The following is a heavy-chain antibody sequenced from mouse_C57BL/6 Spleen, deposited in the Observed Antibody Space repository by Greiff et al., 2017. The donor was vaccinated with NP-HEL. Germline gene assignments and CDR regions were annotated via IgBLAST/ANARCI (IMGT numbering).Heavy chain of an antibody. D-gene: IGHD1-1*01. J-gene: IGHJ4*01. CDR2: IDPSDSYT. V-gene: IGHV1-69*01. CDR1: GYTFTSYW. CDR3: ARNYYGSSPKYYAMDY. Sequence: QVQLQQSGAELVMPGASVKLSCKASGYTFTSYWMHWVKQRPGQGLEWIGEIDPSDSYTNYNQKFKGKSTLTVDKSSSTAYMQLSSLTSEDSAVYDCARNYYGSSPKYYAMDYWGQGTSVTVSS.